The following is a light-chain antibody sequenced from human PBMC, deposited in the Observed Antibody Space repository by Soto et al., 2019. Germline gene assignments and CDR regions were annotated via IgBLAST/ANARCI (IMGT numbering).Light chain of an antibody. Sequence: DIQMTQSPSTLSASVGDRVTITCRASQSISSWLAWYQQKPGKAPNLLIYDASNLDSGVPSRFSGSGSGTAFTLTISSLQPDDFATYYCQQYETYWTFGQGTKVEVK. CDR1: QSISSW. CDR3: QQYETYWT. CDR2: DAS. J-gene: IGKJ1*01. V-gene: IGKV1-5*01.